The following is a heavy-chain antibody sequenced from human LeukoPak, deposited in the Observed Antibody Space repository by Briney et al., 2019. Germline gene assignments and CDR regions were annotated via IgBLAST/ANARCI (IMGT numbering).Heavy chain of an antibody. D-gene: IGHD3-22*01. Sequence: GRSLRLSCAASGFTFSSYSMNCVRHAPREGLEWVSSISRSSSYIYYADSVQGRFTISRDKAKNSMYLQMMSLRAEDTAVYYCERDSIYDYSGYYYEIDYWGQGTLVTVSS. V-gene: IGHV3-21*01. CDR1: GFTFSSYS. J-gene: IGHJ4*02. CDR3: ERDSIYDYSGYYYEIDY. CDR2: ISRSSSYI.